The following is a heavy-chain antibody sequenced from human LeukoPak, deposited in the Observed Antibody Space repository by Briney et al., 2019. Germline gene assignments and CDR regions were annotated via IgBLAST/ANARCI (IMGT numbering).Heavy chain of an antibody. Sequence: GGSLRLSCAASGFTFNSYGMFWVRQAPGKGLEWVAVIRPDGSEAAYVDSVIGRFTISRDNAKNSLFLQMISLRIEDTAVYYCTRDRAYKTFDYWGQGALVTVSS. CDR1: GFTFNSYG. D-gene: IGHD3-16*01. J-gene: IGHJ4*02. CDR2: IRPDGSEA. CDR3: TRDRAYKTFDY. V-gene: IGHV3-7*01.